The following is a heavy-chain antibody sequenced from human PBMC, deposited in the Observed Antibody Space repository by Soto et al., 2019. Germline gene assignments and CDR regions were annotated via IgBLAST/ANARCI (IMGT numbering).Heavy chain of an antibody. Sequence: QVQLQESGPGLVKPSQTLSLTCSVSGASISSGGYYWSWIRQHPGKGLEWIGYIYYSGSTFYNPSLKSRVTISVDTSMNHFSLKLTSVTAADTXVXYCXRXXTVTTMKGYYYYGMDVWGQGTTVTVSS. V-gene: IGHV4-31*03. D-gene: IGHD4-17*01. CDR2: IYYSGST. CDR3: XRXXTVTTMKGYYYYGMDV. CDR1: GASISSGGYY. J-gene: IGHJ6*02.